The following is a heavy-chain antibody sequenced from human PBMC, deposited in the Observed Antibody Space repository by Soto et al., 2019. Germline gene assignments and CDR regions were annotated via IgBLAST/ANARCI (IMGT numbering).Heavy chain of an antibody. D-gene: IGHD1-1*01. Sequence: SETLSLTWTVSGGSISSYYCSWIRQPPGKGLEWIGYIYYSGSTNYNPSLKSRVTISVDTSKNQFSLKLSSVTAADTAVYYCARRYGYSFDYWGQGTLVTVSS. CDR3: ARRYGYSFDY. CDR2: IYYSGST. V-gene: IGHV4-59*08. CDR1: GGSISSYY. J-gene: IGHJ4*02.